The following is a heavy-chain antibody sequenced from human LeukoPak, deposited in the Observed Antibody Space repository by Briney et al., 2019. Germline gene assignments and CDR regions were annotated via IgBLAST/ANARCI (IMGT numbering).Heavy chain of an antibody. CDR2: IYYCGST. J-gene: IGHJ4*02. CDR1: GFTFSNAW. CDR3: ARAGGYGLIDY. Sequence: GFTFSNAWLSWVRPAPGKGRDGIGRIYYCGSTYYIPSLLSRVTIHLDPSKYQFSLKVGSMTAADPAVYYCARAGGYGLIDYWGQGTMVTVSS. D-gene: IGHD5-18*01. V-gene: IGHV4-4*02.